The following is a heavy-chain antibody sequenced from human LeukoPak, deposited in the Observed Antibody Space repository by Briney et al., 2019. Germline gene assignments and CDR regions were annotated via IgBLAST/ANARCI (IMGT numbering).Heavy chain of an antibody. CDR1: GGTFSSYA. CDR3: ARGRDYYDSPRTKGAFDI. D-gene: IGHD3-22*01. CDR2: IIPIFGTA. J-gene: IGHJ3*02. V-gene: IGHV1-69*13. Sequence: SVKVSCKASGGTFSSYAISWVQQAPGQGLEWMGGIIPIFGTANYAQKFQGRVTITADESTSTAYMELSSLRSEDTAVYYCARGRDYYDSPRTKGAFDIWGQGTMVTVSS.